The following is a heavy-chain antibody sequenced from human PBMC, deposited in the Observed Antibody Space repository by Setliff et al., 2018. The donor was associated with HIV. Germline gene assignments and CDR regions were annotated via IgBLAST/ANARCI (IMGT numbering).Heavy chain of an antibody. J-gene: IGHJ3*02. CDR2: IYHSGIT. CDR3: ARCSVGWSREEHPRPDGAFHI. D-gene: IGHD3-3*01. V-gene: IGHV4-30-4*08. Sequence: PSETLSLTCTVSGGSISSGDYSWNWMRQTPGKGLEWIGYIYHSGITSYNPSLKSRFIMLIDTSQNQFSLKVNSVTAADTAVYYCARCSVGWSREEHPRPDGAFHIWGQGSMVTVSS. CDR1: GGSISSGDYS.